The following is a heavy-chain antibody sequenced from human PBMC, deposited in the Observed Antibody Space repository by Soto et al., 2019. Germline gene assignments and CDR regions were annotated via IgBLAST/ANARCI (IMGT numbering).Heavy chain of an antibody. J-gene: IGHJ4*02. CDR2: ISSTTNYI. V-gene: IGHV3-21*06. Sequence: LRLSCAASWFTFTRYSMNWVRQAPGKGLEWVSSISSTTNYIYYGDSMKGRFTISRDNAKNSLYLEMNSLRAEDTAVYYCARESEDLTSNFDYWGQGTLVTVSS. CDR1: WFTFTRYS. CDR3: ARESEDLTSNFDY.